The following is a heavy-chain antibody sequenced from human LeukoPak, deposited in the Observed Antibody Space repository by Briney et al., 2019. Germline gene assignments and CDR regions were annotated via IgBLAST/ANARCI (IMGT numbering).Heavy chain of an antibody. CDR1: GGSINSGIYY. J-gene: IGHJ4*02. CDR3: ATRVEMATILDY. V-gene: IGHV4-39*01. CDR2: IYYSGST. Sequence: PSETLSLTCSVSGGSINSGIYYWGWIRQPPGKGLEWIGSIYYSGSTYYNPSLKSRVTISVDTSKNQFSLKLSSVTAADTAVYYCATRVEMATILDYWGQGTLVTVSS. D-gene: IGHD5-24*01.